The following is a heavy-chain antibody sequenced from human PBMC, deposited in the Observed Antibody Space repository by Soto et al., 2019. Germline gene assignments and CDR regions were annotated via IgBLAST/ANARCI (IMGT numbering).Heavy chain of an antibody. CDR3: ARDRCGGDCYRGALDP. D-gene: IGHD2-21*02. J-gene: IGHJ5*02. Sequence: QVQLVQSGAEVKKPGASVKVSCKASGYTFTSYGISWVRQAPGQGLEWMGWISAYSGNTNYAQKLQGRVTMATDTSTSTAYMELRSLRSDDTAVYYCARDRCGGDCYRGALDPWGQGTLVTVSS. CDR2: ISAYSGNT. CDR1: GYTFTSYG. V-gene: IGHV1-18*01.